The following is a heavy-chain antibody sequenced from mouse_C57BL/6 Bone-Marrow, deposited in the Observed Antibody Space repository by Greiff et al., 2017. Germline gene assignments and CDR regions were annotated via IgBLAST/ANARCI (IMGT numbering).Heavy chain of an antibody. V-gene: IGHV5-12*01. CDR2: ISNGGGST. J-gene: IGHJ4*01. Sequence: EVQVVESGGGLVQPGGSLKLSCAASGFTFSDYYMYWVRQTPEKRLEWVAYISNGGGSTYYPDTVKGRFTISRDNAKNTLYLQMSRLKSEDTAMYYCAREERGRDAMDYWGQGTSVTVSS. CDR1: GFTFSDYY. D-gene: IGHD4-1*01. CDR3: AREERGRDAMDY.